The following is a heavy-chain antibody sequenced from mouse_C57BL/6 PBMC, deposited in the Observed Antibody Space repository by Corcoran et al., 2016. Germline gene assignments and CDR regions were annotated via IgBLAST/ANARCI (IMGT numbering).Heavy chain of an antibody. V-gene: IGHV3-6*01. CDR2: ISYDGSN. CDR1: GYSITSGYY. J-gene: IGHJ4*01. D-gene: IGHD2-2*01. CDR3: ARVWFLYAMDY. Sequence: DVQLQESGPGLVKPSQSLSLTCSVTGYSITSGYYWNWIRQFPGNKLEWMGYISYDGSNNYNPSLKNRISITRDTSKNQFFLKLNSVTTEDTATYYCARVWFLYAMDYWGQGTSVTVSS.